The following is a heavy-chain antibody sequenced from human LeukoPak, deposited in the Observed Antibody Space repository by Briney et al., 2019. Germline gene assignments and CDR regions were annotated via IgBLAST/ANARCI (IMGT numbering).Heavy chain of an antibody. CDR1: GGSLSSGGYY. Sequence: PSETLSLTCTVSGGSLSSGGYYWGWLRQHPGRGLEWIGYIYYSGSTYYNPSLKSRVTISVDTSKNQFSLKLSSVTAADTAVYYCARSRYYDSSGYPPLDYWGQGTLVTVSS. CDR2: IYYSGST. J-gene: IGHJ4*02. D-gene: IGHD3-22*01. V-gene: IGHV4-31*03. CDR3: ARSRYYDSSGYPPLDY.